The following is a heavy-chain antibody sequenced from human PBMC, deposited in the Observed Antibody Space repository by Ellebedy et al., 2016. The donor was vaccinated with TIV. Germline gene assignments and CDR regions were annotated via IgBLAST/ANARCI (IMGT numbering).Heavy chain of an antibody. CDR2: IYYSGST. Sequence: SETLSLTCTVSGGSISSSSYYWGWIRQPPGTGLEWIGSIYYSGSTHYNPSLKSRVTISVDTSKNHFSLNVSSVTAADTAVYYCARVSRYASAFDYWGQGTLVTVSS. CDR3: ARVSRYASAFDY. V-gene: IGHV4-39*07. D-gene: IGHD2-15*01. J-gene: IGHJ4*02. CDR1: GGSISSSSYY.